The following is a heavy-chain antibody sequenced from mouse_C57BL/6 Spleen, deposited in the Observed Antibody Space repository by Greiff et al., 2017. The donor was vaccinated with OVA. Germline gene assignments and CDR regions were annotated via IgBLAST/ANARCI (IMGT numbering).Heavy chain of an antibody. J-gene: IGHJ2*01. Sequence: QVHVKQPGTELVKPGASVKLSCKASGYTFTSYWMHWVKQRPGQGLEWIGNINPSNGGTNHNEKFKSKATLTVDKSSSTAYMQLSSLTSEDSAVYYCARPIYYYGSGDFDYWGQGTTLTVSS. CDR2: INPSNGGT. D-gene: IGHD1-1*01. CDR3: ARPIYYYGSGDFDY. CDR1: GYTFTSYW. V-gene: IGHV1-53*01.